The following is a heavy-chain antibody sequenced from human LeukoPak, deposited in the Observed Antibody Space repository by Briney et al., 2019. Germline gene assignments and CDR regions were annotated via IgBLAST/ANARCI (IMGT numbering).Heavy chain of an antibody. Sequence: GGSLRLSCAASGFTFSSYWMHWVRHAPGKGLVWVSRINSDGSSTSYADSVKGRFTISRDNAKNTLYLQMNSLRAEDTAVYYCASWYYDSSGYYYVDYWGQGTLVTVSS. V-gene: IGHV3-74*01. CDR3: ASWYYDSSGYYYVDY. CDR1: GFTFSSYW. D-gene: IGHD3-22*01. CDR2: INSDGSST. J-gene: IGHJ4*02.